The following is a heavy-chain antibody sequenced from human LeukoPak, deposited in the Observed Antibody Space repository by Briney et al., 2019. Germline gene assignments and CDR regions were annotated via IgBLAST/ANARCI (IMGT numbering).Heavy chain of an antibody. CDR3: TRNGLSRYCYSTSCYLDY. D-gene: IGHD2-2*01. J-gene: IGHJ4*02. V-gene: IGHV3-7*03. Sequence: GGSLRLSCAASGFTFSNYWMNWVRQAPGKGLEWVANIRQDGSAKYYVDSAKGRFTISRDNAKTSLYLQMSSLKTEDTAVYYCTRNGLSRYCYSTSCYLDYWGRGTLVTVSS. CDR2: IRQDGSAK. CDR1: GFTFSNYW.